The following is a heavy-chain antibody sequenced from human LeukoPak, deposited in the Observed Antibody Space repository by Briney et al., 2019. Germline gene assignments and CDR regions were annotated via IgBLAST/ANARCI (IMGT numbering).Heavy chain of an antibody. CDR1: GGSFSGYY. J-gene: IGHJ4*02. D-gene: IGHD3-16*02. CDR2: INHSGST. Sequence: SETLSLTCAVYGGSFSGYYWSWIRQPPGKGLEWIGEINHSGSTNYNPSLKSRVTISVDTSKNQFSLKLSSVTAADTAVYYCARDYVWGSYRYQDYWGQGTLVTVSS. CDR3: ARDYVWGSYRYQDY. V-gene: IGHV4-34*01.